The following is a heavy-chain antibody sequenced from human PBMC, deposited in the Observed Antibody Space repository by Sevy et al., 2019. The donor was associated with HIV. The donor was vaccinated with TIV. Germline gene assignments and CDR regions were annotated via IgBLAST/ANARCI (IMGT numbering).Heavy chain of an antibody. CDR3: IRDGRGYSRPFDY. V-gene: IGHV3-49*04. CDR1: GFTFSDYA. J-gene: IGHJ4*02. CDR2: IRSKFYGGTA. Sequence: GGSLRLSCTASGFTFSDYAMTWVRQAPGKRLEWVSFIRSKFYGGTAEYAASVKGRFSISRDDSKNIAYLQMNSLKTDDTGVYYCIRDGRGYSRPFDYWGQGTLVTVSS. D-gene: IGHD5-18*01.